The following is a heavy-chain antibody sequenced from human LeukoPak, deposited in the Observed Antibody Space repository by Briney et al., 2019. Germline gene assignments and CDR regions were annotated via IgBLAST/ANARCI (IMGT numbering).Heavy chain of an antibody. CDR3: ARDWSAAVYAPFDY. J-gene: IGHJ4*02. V-gene: IGHV3-30*02. Sequence: GGSLRLSCAASGFTFSSYGMHWVRQAPGKGLEWVAFIRYDGSNKYYADSVKGRFTISRDNSENTLYLQMKSLRHEDTAVYYCARDWSAAVYAPFDYWGQGTLVTVSS. CDR2: IRYDGSNK. CDR1: GFTFSSYG. D-gene: IGHD5/OR15-5a*01.